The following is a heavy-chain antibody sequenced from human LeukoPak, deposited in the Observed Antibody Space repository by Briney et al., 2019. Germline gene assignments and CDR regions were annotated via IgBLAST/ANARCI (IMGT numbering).Heavy chain of an antibody. CDR2: MNPNSGNT. D-gene: IGHD6-6*01. V-gene: IGHV1-8*01. Sequence: ASVKVSCKASGYTFTSYDINWVRQATGQGLEWMGWMNPNSGNTGYAQKFQGRVTMTRDTSISTAYMELSRLRSDDTAVYYCARARQTDAFDIWGQGTMVTVSS. J-gene: IGHJ3*02. CDR1: GYTFTSYD. CDR3: ARARQTDAFDI.